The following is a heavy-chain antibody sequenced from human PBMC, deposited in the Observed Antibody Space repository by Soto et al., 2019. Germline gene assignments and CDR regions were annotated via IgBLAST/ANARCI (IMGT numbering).Heavy chain of an antibody. CDR2: ISYDRNNK. Sequence: QVQLEESGGGVVQPGRSLRLSCAASGFSFSNYGMHWVRQAPGKGLEWVAVISYDRNNKHSSESVKGRFTISRDNSKNTLYLQMNSLRAEDTAVYYCAKVFESGWMTYDAFDMWGQGTMVTVSS. CDR1: GFSFSNYG. D-gene: IGHD3-10*01. CDR3: AKVFESGWMTYDAFDM. V-gene: IGHV3-30*18. J-gene: IGHJ3*02.